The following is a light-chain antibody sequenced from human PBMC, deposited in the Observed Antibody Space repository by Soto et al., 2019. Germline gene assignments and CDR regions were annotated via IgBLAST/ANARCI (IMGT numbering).Light chain of an antibody. V-gene: IGKV3-20*01. J-gene: IGKJ1*01. CDR1: QSVSSSY. Sequence: EIVLTQSPGTLSLSPGERATLSCRASQSVSSSYLAWYQQKPGQAPRLLIYGASSRATGITDRFSGSGSGTDFTLTIRRLETEDFAVYYCQQYGSSPTFGQGTKVEIK. CDR2: GAS. CDR3: QQYGSSPT.